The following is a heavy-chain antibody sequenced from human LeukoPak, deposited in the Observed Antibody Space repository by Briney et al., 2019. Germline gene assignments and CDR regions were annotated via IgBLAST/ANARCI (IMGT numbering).Heavy chain of an antibody. Sequence: GESLKISCKGSGYSFTSYWIGGVRQIPGKGLELVGITYPGDSDTRYSPSFQGQVTISAAKSISTAYLQWSRVKASDTGMYYCARFNRSGPNWFDPWGQGTLVTVSS. CDR1: GYSFTSYW. D-gene: IGHD2-8*02. J-gene: IGHJ5*02. CDR2: TYPGDSDT. CDR3: ARFNRSGPNWFDP. V-gene: IGHV5-51*01.